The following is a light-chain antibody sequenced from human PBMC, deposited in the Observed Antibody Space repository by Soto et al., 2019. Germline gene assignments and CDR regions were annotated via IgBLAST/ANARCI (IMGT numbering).Light chain of an antibody. V-gene: IGLV2-14*01. CDR3: SSYISSSTYV. CDR2: DVS. Sequence: QSALTQPASVSGFPGQWITISCTGTSSDIGRYNYVSWYQQYPGKAPKFMIYDVSNRPSGVSNRFSGSKSGNTASLTISGLQAEDEADYYCSSYISSSTYVFGTGTKVTVL. CDR1: SSDIGRYNY. J-gene: IGLJ1*01.